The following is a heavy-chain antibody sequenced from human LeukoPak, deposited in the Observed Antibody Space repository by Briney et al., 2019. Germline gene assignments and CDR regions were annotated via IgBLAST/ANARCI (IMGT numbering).Heavy chain of an antibody. J-gene: IGHJ4*02. D-gene: IGHD2-2*01. CDR2: ISSSGSTI. Sequence: GGSLRLSCAASGFTFSDYYISWIRQAPGKGLEWVSYISSSGSTIYYADSVKGRFTISRDNAKNSLYLQMNSLRAEDTAVYYCARDRGIVVVPAAVFDYWGQGTLVTVSS. V-gene: IGHV3-11*04. CDR1: GFTFSDYY. CDR3: ARDRGIVVVPAAVFDY.